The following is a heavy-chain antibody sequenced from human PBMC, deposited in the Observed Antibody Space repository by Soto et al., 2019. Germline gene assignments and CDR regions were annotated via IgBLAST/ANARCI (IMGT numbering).Heavy chain of an antibody. CDR1: GFTFSSYG. CDR3: ANGEYYYDSSQFDY. CDR2: ISYDGSNK. V-gene: IGHV3-30*18. Sequence: PGGSLRLSCAASGFTFSSYGMHWVRQAPGKGLEWVAVISYDGSNKYYADSVKGRFTISRDNSKNTLYLQMNSLRAEDTAVYYCANGEYYYDSSQFDYWGQGTLVTVSS. J-gene: IGHJ4*02. D-gene: IGHD3-22*01.